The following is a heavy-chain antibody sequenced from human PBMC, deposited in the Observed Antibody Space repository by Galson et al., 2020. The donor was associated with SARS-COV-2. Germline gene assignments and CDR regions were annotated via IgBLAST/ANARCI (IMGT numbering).Heavy chain of an antibody. CDR2: IKSKTDGGTT. CDR1: GFTFTNAW. D-gene: IGHD3-3*01. CDR3: TTERHDLWSGSATDV. V-gene: IGHV3-15*07. Sequence: GGSLRLSCAASGFTFTNAWMNWVRQIPGKGLEWVGRIKSKTDGGTTDYAAPVKGRVSISKDDSKNTLYLQMNSLKTEDTGVYYCTTERHDLWSGSATDVWGQGTTVTVS. J-gene: IGHJ6*02.